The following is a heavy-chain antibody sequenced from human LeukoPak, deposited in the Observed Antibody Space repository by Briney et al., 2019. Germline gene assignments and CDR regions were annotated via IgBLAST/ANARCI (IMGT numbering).Heavy chain of an antibody. CDR2: INPSGGST. CDR3: ARGLNVVATIVYYYYYMDV. D-gene: IGHD5-12*01. J-gene: IGHJ6*03. V-gene: IGHV1-46*01. Sequence: ASVKVSCKASGYTFTSYYMHWVRQAPGQGLEWMGIINPSGGSTSYAQKFQGRVTMTRNTSISTAYMELSSLRSEDTAVYYCARGLNVVATIVYYYYYMDVWGKGTTVT. CDR1: GYTFTSYY.